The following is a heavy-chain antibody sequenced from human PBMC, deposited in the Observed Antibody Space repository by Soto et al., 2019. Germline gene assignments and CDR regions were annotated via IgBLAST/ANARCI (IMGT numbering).Heavy chain of an antibody. D-gene: IGHD3-9*01. V-gene: IGHV3-23*01. CDR3: AKDRSYYDILTGYFGDWIDP. CDR1: GFTFSSYA. Sequence: GGSLRLSCAASGFTFSSYAMSWVRQAPGKGLEWVSAISGSGGSTYYADSVKGRFTISRDNSKNTLYLQMNSLRAEDTAVYYCAKDRSYYDILTGYFGDWIDPWGQGTLVTVSS. CDR2: ISGSGGST. J-gene: IGHJ5*02.